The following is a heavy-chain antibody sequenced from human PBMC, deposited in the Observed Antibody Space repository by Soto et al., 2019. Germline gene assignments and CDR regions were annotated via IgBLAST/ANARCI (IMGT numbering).Heavy chain of an antibody. J-gene: IGHJ6*02. Sequence: QITLKESGPTLVKLSQTLTLTCTFSGFSLSNSAAGVAWILHPPVKAPEWLAHLHWDDDKRYTPSLESKLRITKHTSKSQVLLTRTNLDSVDIATYYGAYLPCSGGGRYWCSFSGIDVWGQGTTVTVSS. CDR1: GFSLSNSAAG. CDR2: LHWDDDK. CDR3: AYLPCSGGGRYWCSFSGIDV. D-gene: IGHD2-15*01. V-gene: IGHV2-5*02.